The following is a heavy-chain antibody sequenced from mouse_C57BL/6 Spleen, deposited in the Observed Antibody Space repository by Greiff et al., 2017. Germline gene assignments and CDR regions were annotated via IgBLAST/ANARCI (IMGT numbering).Heavy chain of an antibody. D-gene: IGHD1-1*01. V-gene: IGHV1-54*01. CDR2: INPGSGGT. CDR3: ARYYYGSSSFSFDD. CDR1: GYAFTNYL. Sequence: QVQLQQSGAELVRPGTSVKVSCKASGYAFTNYLIEWVKQRPGQGLEWIGVINPGSGGTNYNEKFKGKATLTADQSSSTAYMQLSSLTSEDSAVYFCARYYYGSSSFSFDDWGQGTTLTVSS. J-gene: IGHJ2*01.